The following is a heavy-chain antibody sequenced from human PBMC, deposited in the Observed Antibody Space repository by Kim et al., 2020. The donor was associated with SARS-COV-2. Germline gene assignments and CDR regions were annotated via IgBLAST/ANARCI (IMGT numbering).Heavy chain of an antibody. CDR3: ARDEIAVAGIESY. J-gene: IGHJ4*02. V-gene: IGHV3-11*04. D-gene: IGHD6-19*01. Sequence: YADSVKGRVTSSRDNAKNSLYLQMNSLRAEDTAVYYCARDEIAVAGIESYWGQGTLVTVSS.